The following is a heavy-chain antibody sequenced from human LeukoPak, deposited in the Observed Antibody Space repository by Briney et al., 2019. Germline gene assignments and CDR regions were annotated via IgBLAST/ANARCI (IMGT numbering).Heavy chain of an antibody. Sequence: SETLSLTCNVSGGSISNYYWTWIRQPAGKGLEWIGRIYSSGPTTYNPSLKSRVAMSVDTSRNQFSLKLSSVSAADTAVYYCARVSPIAVAGSSYYYAMDVWDQGTPVTVSS. CDR3: ARVSPIAVAGSSYYYAMDV. CDR2: IYSSGPT. V-gene: IGHV4-4*07. CDR1: GGSISNYY. J-gene: IGHJ6*02. D-gene: IGHD6-19*01.